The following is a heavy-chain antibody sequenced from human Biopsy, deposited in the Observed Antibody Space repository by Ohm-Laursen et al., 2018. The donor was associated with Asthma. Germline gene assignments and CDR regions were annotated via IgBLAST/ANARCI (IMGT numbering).Heavy chain of an antibody. Sequence: SLRLSCTASGFTFSSYGMHWVRQAPGKGLEWVAVIWYDGSIKYYADSVKGRFSISRDNSKNTLYLQMNSLRVEDTAVYYCARHLSPGYHHYAMDVWGQRTTVTVSS. CDR2: IWYDGSIK. CDR3: ARHLSPGYHHYAMDV. V-gene: IGHV3-33*01. CDR1: GFTFSSYG. J-gene: IGHJ6*02. D-gene: IGHD3-16*02.